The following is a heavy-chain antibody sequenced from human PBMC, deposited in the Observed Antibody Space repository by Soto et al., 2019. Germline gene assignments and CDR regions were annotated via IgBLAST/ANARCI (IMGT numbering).Heavy chain of an antibody. CDR3: ARDRFGVVPDWFDP. CDR1: GFTFSSYS. J-gene: IGHJ5*02. Sequence: GSLRLSCAASGFTFSSYSMNWVRQAPGKGLEWVSSISSSSSYIYYADSVKGRFTISRDNAKNSLYLQMNSLRAEDTAVYYCARDRFGVVPDWFDPWGQGTLVTVSS. D-gene: IGHD3-3*01. CDR2: ISSSSSYI. V-gene: IGHV3-21*01.